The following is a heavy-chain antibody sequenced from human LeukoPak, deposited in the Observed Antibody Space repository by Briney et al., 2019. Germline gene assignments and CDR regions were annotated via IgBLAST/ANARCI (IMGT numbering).Heavy chain of an antibody. Sequence: PSETLSLTCTVSGGSISSYYWSWIRQPPGKGLEWIGYIFDSGDTNYNPSLRSRVSISLDTSQNQFSLRLTSVTAADTAVYYCARQRIEDYYDTRGSSLFDYWGQGTLVTVSS. CDR1: GGSISSYY. D-gene: IGHD3-22*01. CDR3: ARQRIEDYYDTRGSSLFDY. V-gene: IGHV4-59*08. CDR2: IFDSGDT. J-gene: IGHJ4*02.